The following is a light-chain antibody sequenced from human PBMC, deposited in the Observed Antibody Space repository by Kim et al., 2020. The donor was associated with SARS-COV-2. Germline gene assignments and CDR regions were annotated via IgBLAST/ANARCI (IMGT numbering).Light chain of an antibody. CDR3: AAYTTSDTLV. CDR1: NSDVGAYNY. Sequence: GQSITISGTGTNSDVGAYNYVSWYQQFPDKAPTLLTFDVSKRPSGVSNRFSGSKSGNTASLTISGVQAEDEADYYCAAYTTSDTLVFGGGTQLTVL. CDR2: DVS. V-gene: IGLV2-14*03. J-gene: IGLJ2*01.